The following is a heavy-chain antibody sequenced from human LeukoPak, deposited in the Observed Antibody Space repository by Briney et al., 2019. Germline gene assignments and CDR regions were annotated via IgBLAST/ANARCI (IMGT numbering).Heavy chain of an antibody. CDR1: GGSINNSSYY. CDR2: IYYSGST. V-gene: IGHV4-39*01. CDR3: ARRGYSGYVGY. D-gene: IGHD5-12*01. Sequence: PSETLSLTCTVSGGSINNSSYYWGWIRQPPGKGLEWIGSIYYSGSTYYNPSLKSRVTISVDTSKNQFSLKLSSVTAADTAVYYCARRGYSGYVGYWGQGTLVTVSS. J-gene: IGHJ4*02.